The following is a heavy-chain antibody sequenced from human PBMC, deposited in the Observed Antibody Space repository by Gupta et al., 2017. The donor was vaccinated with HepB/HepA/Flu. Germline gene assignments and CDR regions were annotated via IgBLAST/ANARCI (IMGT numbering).Heavy chain of an antibody. CDR2: IGHSGDT. D-gene: IGHD3-3*01. J-gene: IGHJ5*02. CDR3: ARVRVVSLFDP. CDR1: GGSLSGYY. Sequence: QVHLQQGGAQLLKPSETLSLTCTVSGGSLSGYYWSWIRHSPGKGLEWIGEIGHSGDTNYNPSLKTRVTMSVDASKNQFSLKLMSLRVADTAVYYCARVRVVSLFDPWGQGTLVTVSS. V-gene: IGHV4-34*02.